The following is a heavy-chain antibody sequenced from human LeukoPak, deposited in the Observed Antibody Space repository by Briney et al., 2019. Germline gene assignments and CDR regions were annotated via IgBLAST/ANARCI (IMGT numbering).Heavy chain of an antibody. Sequence: GGSLRLSCAASGFTFSNFGMHWVRQAPGKGLEWVAIIWYDGSNKYYADSVKGRFTISRDNSKNTLYLQMNSLRAEDTAVYYCAKDHGSWSLDYWGQGTLVTVSS. J-gene: IGHJ4*02. D-gene: IGHD6-13*01. CDR2: IWYDGSNK. V-gene: IGHV3-33*06. CDR1: GFTFSNFG. CDR3: AKDHGSWSLDY.